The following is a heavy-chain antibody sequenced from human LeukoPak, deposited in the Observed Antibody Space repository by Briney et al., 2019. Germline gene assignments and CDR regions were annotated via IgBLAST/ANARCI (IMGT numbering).Heavy chain of an antibody. CDR1: RFSFTNLW. Sequence: GGSPRLSCAASRFSFTNLWMGWVRQAPGQGLEWVANINQDGNEKYYVDSVKGRFTISRDNAKNSLYLQMNSLRVEDTAVYYCARAIRGYSYESPDYWGQGTLVTVSS. CDR3: ARAIRGYSYESPDY. J-gene: IGHJ4*02. CDR2: INQDGNEK. V-gene: IGHV3-7*04. D-gene: IGHD5-18*01.